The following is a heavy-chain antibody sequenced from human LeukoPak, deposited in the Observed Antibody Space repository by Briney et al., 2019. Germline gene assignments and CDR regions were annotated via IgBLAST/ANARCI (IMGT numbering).Heavy chain of an antibody. CDR1: GFSLTNYE. D-gene: IGHD2-8*01. V-gene: IGHV3-48*03. J-gene: IGHJ4*02. CDR3: ARDTVNGPFVISLDY. Sequence: PGGSLRLSCTASGFSLTNYEMNWVRQTPGKGLEWVSHISSSGNTEYYADSVRGRFTMARDNAKNSLFLQMNSLRAEDTAIYYCARDTVNGPFVISLDYWGQGALVTVSS. CDR2: ISSSGNTE.